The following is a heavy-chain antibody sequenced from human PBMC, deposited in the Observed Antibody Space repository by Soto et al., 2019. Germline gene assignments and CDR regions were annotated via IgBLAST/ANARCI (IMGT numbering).Heavy chain of an antibody. D-gene: IGHD3-16*01. Sequence: PGGSLRLSCAASGLTFSNYTLTWVRQAPGRGLEWVSSINYRGNSISSADSLKGRVTISRDNANYSLYLQMHNMRPEDTAMDDCARVAPAYRNNSRYPLDYWGQGTLVTVSS. CDR1: GLTFSNYT. CDR3: ARVAPAYRNNSRYPLDY. V-gene: IGHV3-21*06. J-gene: IGHJ4*02. CDR2: INYRGNSI.